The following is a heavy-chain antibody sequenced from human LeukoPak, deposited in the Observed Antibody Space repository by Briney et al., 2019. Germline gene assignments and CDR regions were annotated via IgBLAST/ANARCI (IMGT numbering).Heavy chain of an antibody. D-gene: IGHD3-16*01. J-gene: IGHJ3*02. Sequence: SETLSLTCTVSGYSISSGYYWGWIRQPPGKGLEWIGSIYHSGSTYYNPSLKSRVTISVDTSKNQFSLKLSSVTAADTAVYYCARLAWGDAFDIWGQGTMVTVSS. CDR1: GYSISSGYY. V-gene: IGHV4-38-2*02. CDR2: IYHSGST. CDR3: ARLAWGDAFDI.